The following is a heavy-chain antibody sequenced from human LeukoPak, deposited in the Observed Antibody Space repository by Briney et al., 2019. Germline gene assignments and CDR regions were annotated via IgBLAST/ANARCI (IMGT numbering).Heavy chain of an antibody. Sequence: GGSLRLSCAASGFSFSNYWMSWVRQAPGKGLEWVANIKQDGSETYYSDSVRGRFTISRDNAKNSLYLQMNSLRAEDTAVYYCARETTGFNGFDIWGQGTMVTVSS. CDR3: ARETTGFNGFDI. CDR2: IKQDGSET. CDR1: GFSFSNYW. J-gene: IGHJ3*02. D-gene: IGHD4-17*01. V-gene: IGHV3-7*01.